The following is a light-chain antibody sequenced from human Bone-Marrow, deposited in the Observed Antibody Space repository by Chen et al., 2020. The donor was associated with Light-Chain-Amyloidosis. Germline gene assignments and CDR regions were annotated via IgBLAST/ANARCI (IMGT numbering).Light chain of an antibody. CDR1: SGSIDTNF. J-gene: IGLJ3*02. Sequence: NFILTQPHSVSESPGKTVTISCSASSGSIDTNFVQWYQQRPGSVPTIVIIEDDQRPSGVPDRFSGSGDSSSNSASLTTAEHRAEDEGDYDGQDDEGANWVFGGGTKLTVL. V-gene: IGLV6-57*02. CDR3: QDDEGANWV. CDR2: EDD.